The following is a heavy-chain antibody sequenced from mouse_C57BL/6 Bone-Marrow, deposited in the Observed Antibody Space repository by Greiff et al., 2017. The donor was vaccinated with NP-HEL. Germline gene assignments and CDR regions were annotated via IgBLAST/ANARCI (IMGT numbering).Heavy chain of an antibody. CDR3: ARIEGYSNEDYFDY. Sequence: QVTLKVCGPGILQPSQTLSLPCSFSGFSLSTFGMGVGWIRQPSGKGLEWLAHIWWDDDKYYNPALKSRLTISKDTSKNQVFLTIANVDTADTATYYCARIEGYSNEDYFDYWGQGTTLTVSA. CDR1: GFSLSTFGMG. CDR2: IWWDDDK. J-gene: IGHJ2*01. V-gene: IGHV8-8*01. D-gene: IGHD2-5*01.